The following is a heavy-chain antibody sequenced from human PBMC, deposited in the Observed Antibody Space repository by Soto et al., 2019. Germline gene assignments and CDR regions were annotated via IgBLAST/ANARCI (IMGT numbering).Heavy chain of an antibody. CDR1: GFTFTSSA. CDR3: AAGYDFWSGYYLTSQNYYYGMDV. J-gene: IGHJ6*02. Sequence: AASVKVSFKASGFTFTSSAVQWVRQARGQRLEWIGWIVVGSGNTNYAQKFQERVTITRDMSTSTAYMELSSLRSEDTAVYYCAAGYDFWSGYYLTSQNYYYGMDVWGQGTTVTVSS. CDR2: IVVGSGNT. D-gene: IGHD3-3*01. V-gene: IGHV1-58*01.